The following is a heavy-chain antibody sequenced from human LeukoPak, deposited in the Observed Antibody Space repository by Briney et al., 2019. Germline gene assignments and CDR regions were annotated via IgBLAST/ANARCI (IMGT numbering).Heavy chain of an antibody. CDR1: GGSITNNEYY. Sequence: SETLSLTCTVSGGSITNNEYYWSWIRQPPGKGMEWIGQIYHTGSTNYNPSLKSRVTISVDKSKNHFSLELSSVTAADTSVYYCARVMVIIRYFDPLAYGMDVWGQGTTVTVSS. CDR3: ARVMVIIRYFDPLAYGMDV. D-gene: IGHD3-9*01. CDR2: IYHTGST. V-gene: IGHV4-39*07. J-gene: IGHJ6*02.